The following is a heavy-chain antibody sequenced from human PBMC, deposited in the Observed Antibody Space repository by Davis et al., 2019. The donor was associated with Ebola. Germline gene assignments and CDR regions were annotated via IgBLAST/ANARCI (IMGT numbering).Heavy chain of an antibody. CDR2: ISGSGGST. J-gene: IGHJ4*02. V-gene: IGHV3-23*01. Sequence: GESLKISCAASGFTFSSYAMSWVRQAPGKGLEWVSAISGSGGSTYYADSVKGRFTISRDNSKNTLYLQMNSLRAEDTAVYYCAKDDGGYFDYWGQGTLVTVSS. D-gene: IGHD4-23*01. CDR3: AKDDGGYFDY. CDR1: GFTFSSYA.